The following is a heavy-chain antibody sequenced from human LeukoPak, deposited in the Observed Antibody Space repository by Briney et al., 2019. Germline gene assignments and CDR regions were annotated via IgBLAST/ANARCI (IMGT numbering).Heavy chain of an antibody. CDR3: VKVTDY. CDR2: ISSNGGST. CDR1: GFSFSSYA. V-gene: IGHV3-64D*06. J-gene: IGHJ4*02. Sequence: GGSLRLSCATSGFSFSSYAMSWVRQAPGKGLEYVSAISSNGGSTYYADSVKGRFTISRDNSKNTLYLQMSSLRAEDTAVYYCVKVTDYWGQGTLVTVSS.